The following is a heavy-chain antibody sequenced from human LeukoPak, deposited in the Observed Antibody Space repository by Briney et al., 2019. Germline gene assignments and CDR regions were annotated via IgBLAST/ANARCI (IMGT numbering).Heavy chain of an antibody. J-gene: IGHJ6*04. CDR2: IKQDGSEI. CDR1: GFTFSSYW. V-gene: IGHV3-7*03. Sequence: GESLRLSCAASGFTFSSYWLCWVRLAPGRGLEWVANIKQDGSEIYYVDSVRGRFTISRDNAKNSLYLHMNTARAEDTAVYYCARVPITYYYGSGRYFCGMDVWVKGATVSVSS. CDR3: ARVPITYYYGSGRYFCGMDV. D-gene: IGHD3-10*01.